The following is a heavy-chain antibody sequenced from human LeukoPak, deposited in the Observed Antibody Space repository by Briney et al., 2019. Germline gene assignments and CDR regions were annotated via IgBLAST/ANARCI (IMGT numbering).Heavy chain of an antibody. D-gene: IGHD4-17*01. Sequence: PGGSLRLSCAASGFTFSSYSMTWVRQAPGKGLEWVSSISSSSYIYYADSVKGRFTISRDNAKNSLYLQMNSLRAEDTAVYYCARDDRLPGGDYVPFDYWGQGTLVTVSS. CDR3: ARDDRLPGGDYVPFDY. V-gene: IGHV3-21*01. J-gene: IGHJ4*02. CDR1: GFTFSSYS. CDR2: ISSSSYI.